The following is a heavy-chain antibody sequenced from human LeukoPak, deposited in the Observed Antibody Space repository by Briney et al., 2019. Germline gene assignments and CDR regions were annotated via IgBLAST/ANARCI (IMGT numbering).Heavy chain of an antibody. V-gene: IGHV3-30-3*01. D-gene: IGHD3-22*01. CDR3: ARASSGLDY. CDR1: GFTFSSYA. CDR2: ISYDGSNK. Sequence: RRSLRLSCAASGFTFSSYAMHWVRQAPGKGLEWVAVISYDGSNKYYADSVKGRFTISRDNSKNTLYLQMNSPRAEDTAVYYCARASSGLDYWGQGTLVTVSS. J-gene: IGHJ4*02.